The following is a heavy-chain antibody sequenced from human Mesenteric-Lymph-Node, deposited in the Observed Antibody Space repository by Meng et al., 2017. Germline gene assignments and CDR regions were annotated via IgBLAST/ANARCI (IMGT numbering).Heavy chain of an antibody. Sequence: GGSLRLSCAASGFTFSSYSMNWARQAPGKGLEWVSSISSSSTIYYADSVKGRFAISRDNAKNSLYLQMNSLRAEDTAVYYCARDGDTMIVVGDYWGQGTLVTVSS. J-gene: IGHJ4*02. CDR3: ARDGDTMIVVGDY. V-gene: IGHV3-69-1*02. D-gene: IGHD3-22*01. CDR1: GFTFSSYS. CDR2: ISSSSTI.